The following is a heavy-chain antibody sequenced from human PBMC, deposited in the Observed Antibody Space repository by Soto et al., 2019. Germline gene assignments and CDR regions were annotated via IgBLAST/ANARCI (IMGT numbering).Heavy chain of an antibody. D-gene: IGHD3-3*01. CDR1: GGTISGYY. Sequence: SETLSLTCSVSGGTISGYYWTWIRQPAGKGLEWIGRIYSRGNTKYNPSLQSRVTMSLDTANNQFSRRLTSVTAADTAVYYCARGQRFSDWFDPWGQGTLVT. CDR3: ARGQRFSDWFDP. J-gene: IGHJ5*02. V-gene: IGHV4-4*07. CDR2: IYSRGNT.